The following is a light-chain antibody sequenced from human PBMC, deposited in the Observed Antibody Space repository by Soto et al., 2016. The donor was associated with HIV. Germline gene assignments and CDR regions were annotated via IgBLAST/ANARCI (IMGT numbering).Light chain of an antibody. CDR3: QQLKSYPLT. CDR2: AAS. V-gene: IGKV1-9*01. Sequence: DIQLTQSPSFLSASVGDRVTIACRASQGISSYLAWYQQKPAKAPKLLIYAASTLQSGVPSGFSGSGSGTEFTLTISSLQPEDLATYYCQQLKSYPLTFGGGPRLEIK. J-gene: IGKJ4*01. CDR1: QGISSY.